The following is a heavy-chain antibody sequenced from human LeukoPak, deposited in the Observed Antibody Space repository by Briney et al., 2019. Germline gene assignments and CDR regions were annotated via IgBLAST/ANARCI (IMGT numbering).Heavy chain of an antibody. Sequence: SETLSLTCTVSGGSISSSSYYWGWIRQPPGKGLEWIGGIYYSGSTYYNPSLKSRVTISVDTSKNQFSLKLSSVTAADTAVYYCARDSRDTLDPWGQGTLVTVSS. D-gene: IGHD5-18*01. J-gene: IGHJ5*02. CDR2: IYYSGST. CDR3: ARDSRDTLDP. V-gene: IGHV4-39*07. CDR1: GGSISSSSYY.